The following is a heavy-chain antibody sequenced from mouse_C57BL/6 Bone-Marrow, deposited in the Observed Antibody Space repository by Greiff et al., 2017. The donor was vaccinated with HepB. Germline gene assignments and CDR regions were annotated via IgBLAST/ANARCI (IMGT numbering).Heavy chain of an antibody. CDR1: GFTFSDYG. D-gene: IGHD4-1*01. Sequence: EVQLVESGGGLVKPGGSLKLSCAASGFTFSDYGMHWVRQAPEKGLEWVAYISSGSSTIYYADTVKGRFTISRDNAKNTLFLQMTSLRSEDTAMYYCARRKLGYFDYWGQGTTLTVSS. CDR3: ARRKLGYFDY. V-gene: IGHV5-17*01. CDR2: ISSGSSTI. J-gene: IGHJ2*01.